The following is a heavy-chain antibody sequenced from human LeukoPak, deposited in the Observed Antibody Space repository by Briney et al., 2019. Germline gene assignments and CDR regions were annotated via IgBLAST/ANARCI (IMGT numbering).Heavy chain of an antibody. CDR2: MSRTADRI. CDR3: ATRLPFTGYKN. J-gene: IGHJ4*01. V-gene: IGHV3-48*01. D-gene: IGHD5-24*01. CDR1: RFTFSSYG. Sequence: PGGSLRLSCVASRFTFSSYGMHWVRQAPGKRPEWISYMSRTADRIDHADSVKGRFTMSRGNAKNSVYLQMNSLRVDDTAIYYCATRLPFTGYKNWGQGTLVTVSS.